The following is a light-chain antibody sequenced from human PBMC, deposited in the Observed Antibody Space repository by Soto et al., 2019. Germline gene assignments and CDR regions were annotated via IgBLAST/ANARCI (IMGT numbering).Light chain of an antibody. J-gene: IGKJ1*01. CDR1: ESIDNW. V-gene: IGKV1-5*01. Sequence: IQMTPCPSTPSASVGDTVTITCRASESIDNWLAWYQQKPGKAPRLLIFAASTLVRGVPSRFSGRGSGTEFTLTIRSLQADDYATFYCQQYHTDWTFGQGTKVDIK. CDR2: AAS. CDR3: QQYHTDWT.